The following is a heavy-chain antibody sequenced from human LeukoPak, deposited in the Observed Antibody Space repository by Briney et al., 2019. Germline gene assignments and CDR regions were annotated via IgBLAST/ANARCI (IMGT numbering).Heavy chain of an antibody. D-gene: IGHD6-13*01. V-gene: IGHV4-34*01. Sequence: PSETLSLTCAVYGGSFSGYYWSWIRQPPGKGLEWIGEINHSGSTNYNPSLKSRVTISVDTSKNQFSLKLSSVTAADTAVFYCATFRSSWYYFDYWGQGTLVTVSS. CDR1: GGSFSGYY. J-gene: IGHJ4*02. CDR3: ATFRSSWYYFDY. CDR2: INHSGST.